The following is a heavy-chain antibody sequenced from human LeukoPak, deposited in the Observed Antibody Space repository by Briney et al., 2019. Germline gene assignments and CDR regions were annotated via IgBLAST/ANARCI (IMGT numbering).Heavy chain of an antibody. V-gene: IGHV3-30-3*01. J-gene: IGHJ4*02. CDR1: GFTFSSYS. CDR3: ARDSEIAAAAGYFDY. D-gene: IGHD6-13*01. CDR2: ISYDGSNK. Sequence: GGSLRLSGAASGFTFSSYSMQWVRQAPGKGLEWVAVISYDGSNKYYADSVKGRFTISRDNCKNTLYLQMNSLRAEDTAVYYCARDSEIAAAAGYFDYWGQGTLVTVSS.